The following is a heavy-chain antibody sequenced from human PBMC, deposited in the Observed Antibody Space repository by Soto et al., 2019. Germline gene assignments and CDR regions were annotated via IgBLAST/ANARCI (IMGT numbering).Heavy chain of an antibody. CDR3: AREGNLGRWLQPLDF. V-gene: IGHV4-59*01. D-gene: IGHD5-12*01. CDR1: GDSISASS. Sequence: SETLSLTCTVSGDSISASSWSWVRQPPGKGLEWIGNIHYNGNTKYNPSLKSRVTMSVDTSKNQFSLRLISVTAADTAIYFWAREGNLGRWLQPLDFWGQGTLVTVS. CDR2: IHYNGNT. J-gene: IGHJ4*02.